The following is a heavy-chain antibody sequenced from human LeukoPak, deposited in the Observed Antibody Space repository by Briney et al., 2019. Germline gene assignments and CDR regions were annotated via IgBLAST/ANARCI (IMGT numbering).Heavy chain of an antibody. CDR2: IYVSGST. CDR1: GGSISSYY. Sequence: SETLSLTCTVSGGSISSYYWSWIRQPAGKGLEWIGRIYVSGSTSYNPSLQSRVTMSVDTSKNQFSLKLTSVTAADTAVYYCVRARETVAEYGHWGQGTLVTVSS. J-gene: IGHJ4*02. D-gene: IGHD6-19*01. CDR3: VRARETVAEYGH. V-gene: IGHV4-4*07.